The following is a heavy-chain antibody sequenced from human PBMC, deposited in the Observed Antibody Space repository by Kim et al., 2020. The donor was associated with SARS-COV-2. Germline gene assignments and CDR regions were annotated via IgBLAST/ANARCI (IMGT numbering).Heavy chain of an antibody. CDR3: AREELYYYFTMDV. D-gene: IGHD1-7*01. J-gene: IGHJ6*02. V-gene: IGHV1-18*01. Sequence: YATKFQGKITMHADTSTSTVYMELRSLSSDDTAIFYCAREELYYYFTMDVWGQGTTVTVSS.